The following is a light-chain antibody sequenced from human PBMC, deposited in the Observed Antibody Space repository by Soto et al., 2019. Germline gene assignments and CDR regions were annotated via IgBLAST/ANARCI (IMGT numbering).Light chain of an antibody. CDR1: QSVSSSY. J-gene: IGKJ1*01. CDR2: GAS. Sequence: EIVLTQSPGTLSLSPGERATLSCRASQSVSSSYLAWYQQKPGQAPRLLIYGASSRATGIPDRFSGGGSGTDFTLTINRLEPEDFAVYYCHQYDIPPQTFGRGTKVDIK. CDR3: HQYDIPPQT. V-gene: IGKV3-20*01.